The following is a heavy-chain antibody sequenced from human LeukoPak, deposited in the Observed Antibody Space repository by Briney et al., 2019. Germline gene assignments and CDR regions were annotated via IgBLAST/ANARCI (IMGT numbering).Heavy chain of an antibody. V-gene: IGHV3-64D*09. CDR2: IFANGDIT. Sequence: PGGSLRLSCSASGLTFSTYPMHWVRQAPGKGLEYVSTIFANGDITSYAASVKGRFTTSRDNSKNTLYLQMSSLRPEDTAVYYCVKSPSDGLDVWGQGATVTVSS. CDR1: GLTFSTYP. J-gene: IGHJ6*02. CDR3: VKSPSDGLDV.